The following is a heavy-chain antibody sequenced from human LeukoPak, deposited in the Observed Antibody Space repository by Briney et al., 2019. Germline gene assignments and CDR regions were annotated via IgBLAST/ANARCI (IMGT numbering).Heavy chain of an antibody. V-gene: IGHV7-4-1*02. D-gene: IGHD3-9*01. Sequence: GASVKVSCKASGYTFTSYYMHWVRQAPGQGLEWMGWINTNTGNPTYAQGFIGRFVFSLDTSVSTAYLQISSLKAEDTAVYYCATSKIRYFDWLFSVESPDAFDIWGQGTMVTVSS. CDR1: GYTFTSYY. CDR3: ATSKIRYFDWLFSVESPDAFDI. CDR2: INTNTGNP. J-gene: IGHJ3*02.